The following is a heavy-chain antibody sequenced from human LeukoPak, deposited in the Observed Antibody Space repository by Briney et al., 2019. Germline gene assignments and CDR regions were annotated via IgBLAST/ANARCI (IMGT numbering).Heavy chain of an antibody. CDR3: ARDRYGDGFVHFDY. Sequence: ASVKVCSKASGYTFTRYYMHWVRQARGQGLEWMGWITPSGGTNYPQKFQGRVAITRDTSITTAYMDLSRLTSDDTAVYYCARDRYGDGFVHFDYWGQGALVTVS. CDR1: GYTFTRYY. CDR2: ITPSGGT. J-gene: IGHJ4*02. V-gene: IGHV1-2*02. D-gene: IGHD5-24*01.